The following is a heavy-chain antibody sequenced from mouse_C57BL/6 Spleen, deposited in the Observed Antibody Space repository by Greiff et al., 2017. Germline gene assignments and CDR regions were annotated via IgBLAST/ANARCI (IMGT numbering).Heavy chain of an antibody. V-gene: IGHV1-72*01. J-gene: IGHJ2*01. CDR1: GYTFTSYW. CDR3: ASKGSYYGSGSYYFDY. CDR2: IAPNSGGT. D-gene: IGHD1-1*01. Sequence: VQLQQPGAELVKPGASVKLSCKASGYTFTSYWMHWVKQRPGRGLEWIGRIAPNSGGTKYNEKFKRKATLTVDKPSSTAYMQLSSMTSEDSAVYYCASKGSYYGSGSYYFDYWGQGTTLTVSS.